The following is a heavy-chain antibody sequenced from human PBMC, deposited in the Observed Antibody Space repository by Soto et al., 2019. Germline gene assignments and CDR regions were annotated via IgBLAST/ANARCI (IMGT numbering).Heavy chain of an antibody. J-gene: IGHJ6*02. Sequence: PSETLSLTCTVSGGSISSGDYYWSWIRQPPGKGLEWIGYIYYSGSTYYNPSLKSRVTISVDTSKNQFSLKLSSVTAADTAVYYCARHYYDSSGPGGAAYYYYYYGMDVWGQGTTVTVSS. CDR1: GGSISSGDYY. CDR3: ARHYYDSSGPGGAAYYYYYYGMDV. CDR2: IYYSGST. D-gene: IGHD3-22*01. V-gene: IGHV4-30-4*01.